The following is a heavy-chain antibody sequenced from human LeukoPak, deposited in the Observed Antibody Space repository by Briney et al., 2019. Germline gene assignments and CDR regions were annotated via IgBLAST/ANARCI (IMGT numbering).Heavy chain of an antibody. D-gene: IGHD6-13*01. V-gene: IGHV4-4*07. CDR3: ARLSVYSSSWYDENFDY. J-gene: IGHJ4*02. Sequence: SETLSLTCTVSGGSISSYYWSWIRQPAGKGLEWIGRIYTSGSTNYNPSLKSRVTMSVDTSKNQFSLKLSSVTAADTAVYYCARLSVYSSSWYDENFDYWGQGTLVTVSS. CDR2: IYTSGST. CDR1: GGSISSYY.